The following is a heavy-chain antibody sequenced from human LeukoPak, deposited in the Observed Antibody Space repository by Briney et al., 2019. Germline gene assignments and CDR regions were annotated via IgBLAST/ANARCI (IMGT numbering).Heavy chain of an antibody. CDR2: ISSGNSYI. D-gene: IGHD3-22*01. J-gene: IGHJ4*02. CDR1: GFTFSSYT. Sequence: KPGGSLRLSCAASGFTFSSYTMNWVRQAPGKGLEWVSSISSGNSYIYYADSVKGRFTISRDNAKNSLYLQMNSLRAEDTAVYYCATRNYYDSSGLRYWGQGTLVTVSS. CDR3: ATRNYYDSSGLRY. V-gene: IGHV3-21*01.